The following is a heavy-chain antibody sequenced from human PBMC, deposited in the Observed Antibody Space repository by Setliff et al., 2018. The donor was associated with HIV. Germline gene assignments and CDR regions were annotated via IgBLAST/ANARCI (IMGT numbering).Heavy chain of an antibody. CDR3: ARASSSWYTDYYYMDV. V-gene: IGHV3-7*01. Sequence: LRLSCAASGFTFSSYWMSWVRQAPGKGLEWVANIKQDGSEKYYVDSVKGRFTISRDNAKNSLYLQMNSLRAEDTAVYYCARASSSWYTDYYYMDVWGKGTTVTGSS. CDR2: IKQDGSEK. J-gene: IGHJ6*03. CDR1: GFTFSSYW. D-gene: IGHD6-13*01.